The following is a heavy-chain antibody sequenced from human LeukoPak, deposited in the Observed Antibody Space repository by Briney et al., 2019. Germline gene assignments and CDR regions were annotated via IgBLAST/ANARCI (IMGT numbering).Heavy chain of an antibody. Sequence: PGGSLRLSCAVSGFTFSSYSMNWVRQAPGKGLEWISYISSSSMTIYYADSVKGRFTISRDNAKNSLYLQMTSLRAEDTAVYYCARVGRTAPFDYWGQGTLVTVSS. CDR3: ARVGRTAPFDY. J-gene: IGHJ4*02. CDR2: ISSSSMTI. D-gene: IGHD6-13*01. CDR1: GFTFSSYS. V-gene: IGHV3-48*01.